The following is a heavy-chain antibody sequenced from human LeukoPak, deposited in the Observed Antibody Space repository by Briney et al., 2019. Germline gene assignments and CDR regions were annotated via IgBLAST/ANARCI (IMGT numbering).Heavy chain of an antibody. CDR2: IYYSGST. Sequence: PSETLSLTCTVSGGSISSSSYYWGWLRQPPGKGLEWIGSIYYSGSTNYNPSLKSRVTISVDTSKNQFSLRLNSVTAADTAVYYCARPPHYYDTSGYSVWGQGTLVTVSS. V-gene: IGHV4-39*07. CDR3: ARPPHYYDTSGYSV. J-gene: IGHJ4*02. CDR1: GGSISSSSYY. D-gene: IGHD3-22*01.